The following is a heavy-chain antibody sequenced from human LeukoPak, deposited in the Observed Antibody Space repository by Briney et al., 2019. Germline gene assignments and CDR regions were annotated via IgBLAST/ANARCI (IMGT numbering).Heavy chain of an antibody. Sequence: ASVKVSCKASGYTFTDYFMHWLRQAPGQGLEWMGWINPNSGVTNYAQNFQGRVTMTRDTSITTAYMELSRPRSDDTAVYYCARGWYRPYYYYMDVWGTGTTVTVSS. V-gene: IGHV1-2*02. CDR1: GYTFTDYF. J-gene: IGHJ6*03. CDR3: ARGWYRPYYYYMDV. D-gene: IGHD6-13*01. CDR2: INPNSGVT.